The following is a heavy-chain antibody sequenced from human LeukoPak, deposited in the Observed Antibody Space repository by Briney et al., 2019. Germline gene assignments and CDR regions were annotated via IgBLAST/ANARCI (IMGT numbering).Heavy chain of an antibody. Sequence: ASVTVSFKASGYTFTCYAMHWVCQAPGQRLEWMGWINAGNGNTKYSQKFQGRVTITRDTSASTAYMELSSLRSEDTAVYYCARERSQWELWLMWGQGTLVTVSS. J-gene: IGHJ4*02. CDR2: INAGNGNT. V-gene: IGHV1-3*01. CDR3: ARERSQWELWLM. CDR1: GYTFTCYA. D-gene: IGHD1-26*01.